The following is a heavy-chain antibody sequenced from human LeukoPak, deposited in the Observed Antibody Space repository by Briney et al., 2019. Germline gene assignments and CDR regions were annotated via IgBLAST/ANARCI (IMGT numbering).Heavy chain of an antibody. CDR1: GFTFSSYE. D-gene: IGHD3-10*01. CDR2: ISSSGSTI. J-gene: IGHJ4*02. CDR3: AKVAHYYYGSVSYYFFEH. Sequence: QAGGSLRLSCAASGFTFSSYEMNWVRQAPGKGLEWVSYISSSGSTIYYADSVKGRFTISRDNAKNSLYLQMNSLRVEDTAIYYCAKVAHYYYGSVSYYFFEHWGQGTLVTVSS. V-gene: IGHV3-48*03.